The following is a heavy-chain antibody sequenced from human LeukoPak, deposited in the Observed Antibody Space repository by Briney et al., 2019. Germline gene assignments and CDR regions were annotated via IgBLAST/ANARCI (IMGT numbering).Heavy chain of an antibody. CDR2: IYYSGST. Sequence: SETLSLTCTVSGGSISSYYWSWIRQPPGKGLEWIGYIYYSGSTNYNPSLKSRVTISIDTSKNQFSLKLSSVTAADTAVYYCARAGRVVSSCYYYSDYWGQGNLVTVSS. CDR3: ARAGRVVSSCYYYSDY. J-gene: IGHJ4*02. V-gene: IGHV4-59*01. D-gene: IGHD3-22*01. CDR1: GGSISSYY.